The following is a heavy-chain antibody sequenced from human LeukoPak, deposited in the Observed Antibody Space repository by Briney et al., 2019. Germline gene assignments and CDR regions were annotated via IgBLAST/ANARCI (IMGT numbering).Heavy chain of an antibody. CDR3: ARGSTSCPACYYFDY. J-gene: IGHJ4*02. Sequence: KPSETLSLTCTVSGGSISSYYWSWIRQPPGKGLEWIGYIYYSGSTNYNPSLKGRVTISVDTSKNQFSLKLSSVTAADTAVYYCARGSTSCPACYYFDYWGQGTLVTVSS. CDR2: IYYSGST. V-gene: IGHV4-59*12. D-gene: IGHD2-2*01. CDR1: GGSISSYY.